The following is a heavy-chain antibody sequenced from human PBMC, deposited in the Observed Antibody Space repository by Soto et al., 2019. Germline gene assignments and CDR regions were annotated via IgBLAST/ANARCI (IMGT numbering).Heavy chain of an antibody. Sequence: QVQLQESGPGLVKPSETLSLTCTVSGGSISSYYWSWIRQPPGKGLEWIGYIYYSGSTNYNPPLKSRVPISVDTSEYQSSLNLTSVTAPATAVYYCARSYGPFDCRGQGAPDTVSS. CDR3: ARSYGPFDC. J-gene: IGHJ4*02. V-gene: IGHV4-59*01. CDR2: IYYSGST. D-gene: IGHD4-17*01. CDR1: GGSISSYY.